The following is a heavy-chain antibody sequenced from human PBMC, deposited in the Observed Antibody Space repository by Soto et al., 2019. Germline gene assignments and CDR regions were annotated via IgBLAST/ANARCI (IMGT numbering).Heavy chain of an antibody. J-gene: IGHJ4*02. CDR1: GFTFSDYY. V-gene: IGHV3-11*05. D-gene: IGHD5-12*01. CDR3: ARDHHRYSGYEYVDY. Sequence: QVQLVESGGGLVKPGGSLRLSCAASGFTFSDYYMSRIRQAPGKGLEWVSYISSSSSYTNYADSVKGRFTISRDNAKNSLYLQMNSLRAEDTAVYYCARDHHRYSGYEYVDYWGQGTLVTVSS. CDR2: ISSSSSYT.